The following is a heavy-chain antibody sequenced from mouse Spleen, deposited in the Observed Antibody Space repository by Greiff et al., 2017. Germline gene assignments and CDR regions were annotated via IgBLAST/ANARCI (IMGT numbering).Heavy chain of an antibody. CDR1: GYTFTSYW. CDR3: ARWAYGPYYAMDY. Sequence: QVQLQQPGAELVRPGSSVKLSCKASGYTFTSYWMHWVKQRPIQGLEWIGNIDPSDRETHYNQKFKDKATLTVDKSSSTAYMQLSSLTSEDSAVYYCARWAYGPYYAMDYWGQGTSVTVSS. J-gene: IGHJ4*01. D-gene: IGHD1-1*02. V-gene: IGHV1-52*01. CDR2: IDPSDRET.